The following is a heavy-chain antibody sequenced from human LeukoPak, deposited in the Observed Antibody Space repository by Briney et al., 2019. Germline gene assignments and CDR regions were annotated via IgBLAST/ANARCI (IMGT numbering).Heavy chain of an antibody. D-gene: IGHD3-22*01. CDR3: AREPGFDSSGYLNWFDP. CDR2: IYYSGIT. Sequence: PSETLSLTCSVSGGSVSSGSYYWSWIRQPPGKGLEWIGDIYYSGITNYNPSLKSRVTISVDTSKNQFSVKLSSVTAADTAMYYCAREPGFDSSGYLNWFDPWGQGTLVTVSS. J-gene: IGHJ5*02. V-gene: IGHV4-61*01. CDR1: GGSVSSGSYY.